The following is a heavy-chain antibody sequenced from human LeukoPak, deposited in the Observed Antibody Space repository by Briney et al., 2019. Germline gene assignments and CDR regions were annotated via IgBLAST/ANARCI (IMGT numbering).Heavy chain of an antibody. CDR1: ADAITSHYY. CDR2: VYHSGAN. J-gene: IGHJ4*02. D-gene: IGHD3-10*01. Sequence: NPSETLSLTCIVSADAITSHYYWGWIRQPPGKGGKGLEWIASVYHSGANYVNPSLKSRVTTSVDTSKSHFYLTLTSVTAADTAVYFCARASFASGSYYFDLWGQGTLITVSS. CDR3: ARASFASGSYYFDL. V-gene: IGHV4-38-2*02.